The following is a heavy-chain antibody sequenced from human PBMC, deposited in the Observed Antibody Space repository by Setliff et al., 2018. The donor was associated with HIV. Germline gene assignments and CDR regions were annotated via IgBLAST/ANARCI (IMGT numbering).Heavy chain of an antibody. CDR2: IYPNSGGT. Sequence: VSVKVSCKASGYTFTAYYIHWVRQAPGQGLEWMGRIYPNSGGTNFAQKFQGRVTMTRDTSISTAYMELSRLTSDDTAMYFCARESTVVLGDDVDNYHYSYMDVWGKGTTVTVSS. CDR3: ARESTVVLGDDVDNYHYSYMDV. J-gene: IGHJ6*03. CDR1: GYTFTAYY. D-gene: IGHD3-16*01. V-gene: IGHV1-2*06.